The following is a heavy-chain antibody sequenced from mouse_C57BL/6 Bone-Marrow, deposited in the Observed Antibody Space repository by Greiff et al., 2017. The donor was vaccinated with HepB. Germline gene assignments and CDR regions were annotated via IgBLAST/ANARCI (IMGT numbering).Heavy chain of an antibody. J-gene: IGHJ4*01. D-gene: IGHD1-1*01. CDR3: ARNYGSNYYAMDY. CDR2: IYPGSGST. CDR1: GYTFTSYW. V-gene: IGHV1-55*01. Sequence: VQLQQPGAELVKPGASVKMSCKASGYTFTSYWLTWVKQRPGQGLEWIGDIYPGSGSTNYNEKFKSKATLTVDTSSSTAYMQLSSLTSEDSAVYYCARNYGSNYYAMDYWGQGTSVTVSS.